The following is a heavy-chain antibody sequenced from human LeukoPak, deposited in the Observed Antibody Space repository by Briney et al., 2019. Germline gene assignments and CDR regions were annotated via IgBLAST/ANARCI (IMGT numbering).Heavy chain of an antibody. CDR3: ARGGYDSGSYYNWWFDP. CDR2: IYTSGST. Sequence: SETLSLTCTVSGGSISSYYWSWIRQPAGKGLEWIGRIYTSGSTNYNPSLKSRVTMSVDTSKNQFSLKLSSVTAADTAVYYCARGGYDSGSYYNWWFDPWGQGTLVTVSS. J-gene: IGHJ5*02. D-gene: IGHD3-10*01. V-gene: IGHV4-4*07. CDR1: GGSISSYY.